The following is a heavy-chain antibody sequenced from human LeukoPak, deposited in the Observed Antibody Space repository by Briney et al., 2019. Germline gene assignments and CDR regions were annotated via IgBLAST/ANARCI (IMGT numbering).Heavy chain of an antibody. Sequence: PGGSLRLSCAASGFTFSSYAMSWVRQAPGKGLEWVSAISGSGGSTYYAASVKGRFTISRDNSKNTLYLQMNSLRAEDTAVYYCAKDSRGRFLEWLSNKYYFDYWGQGTLVTVSS. V-gene: IGHV3-23*01. CDR3: AKDSRGRFLEWLSNKYYFDY. D-gene: IGHD3-3*01. CDR2: ISGSGGST. J-gene: IGHJ4*02. CDR1: GFTFSSYA.